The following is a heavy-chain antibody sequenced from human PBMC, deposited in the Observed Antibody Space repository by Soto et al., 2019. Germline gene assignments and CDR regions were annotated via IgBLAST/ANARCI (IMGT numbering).Heavy chain of an antibody. CDR1: GYSFTGYW. Sequence: GQSLRISRNGSGYSFTGYWIRRVRQMPGKGLEWMGRIDPSDSYTIYSPSFKGHVTISADKSISTAYLQWSGLKASDTAMYFCARTDNYLFDYWGQGTLVTVPS. CDR2: IDPSDSYT. D-gene: IGHD1-1*01. CDR3: ARTDNYLFDY. V-gene: IGHV5-10-1*01. J-gene: IGHJ4*02.